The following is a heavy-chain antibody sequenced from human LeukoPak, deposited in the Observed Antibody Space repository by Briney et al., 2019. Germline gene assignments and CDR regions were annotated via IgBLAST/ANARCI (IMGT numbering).Heavy chain of an antibody. Sequence: ASVKVSCKASGYTFTSYGISWVRQAPGQGLEWMGWISAYNGNTNYAQKLQGRVTMTTDTSTSTAYMELRSLRSDDTAVYYCARAPLRDGYNSIFDYWGQGTLVTVSS. CDR2: ISAYNGNT. J-gene: IGHJ4*02. CDR1: GYTFTSYG. V-gene: IGHV1-18*01. D-gene: IGHD5-24*01. CDR3: ARAPLRDGYNSIFDY.